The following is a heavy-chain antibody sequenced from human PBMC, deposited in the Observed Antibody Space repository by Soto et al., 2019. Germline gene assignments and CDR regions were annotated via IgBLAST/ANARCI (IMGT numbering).Heavy chain of an antibody. CDR1: GGSISSYY. J-gene: IGHJ5*02. D-gene: IGHD6-6*01. Sequence: PSETLSLTCTVSGGSISSYYWSWIRQPPGKGLEWIGYIYYSGSTNYNPSLKSRVTISVGTSKNQFSLKLSSVTAADTAVYYCARDADSSSSGFFWFDPWGQGTLVTVSS. CDR2: IYYSGST. CDR3: ARDADSSSSGFFWFDP. V-gene: IGHV4-59*01.